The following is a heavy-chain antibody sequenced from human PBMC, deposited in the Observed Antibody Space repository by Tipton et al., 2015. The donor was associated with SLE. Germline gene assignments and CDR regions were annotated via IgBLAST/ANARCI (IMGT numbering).Heavy chain of an antibody. V-gene: IGHV4-59*01. CDR3: ARGDIVVVPAGFDP. J-gene: IGHJ5*02. CDR1: GGSISSYY. CDR2: IYYSGST. D-gene: IGHD2-2*01. Sequence: LRLSCTVSGGSISSYYWSWIRQPPGKGLEWIGYIYYSGSTNYNPSLKSRVTISVDTSKNQFSLKLSSVTAADTAVYYCARGDIVVVPAGFDPWGQGTLVTVSS.